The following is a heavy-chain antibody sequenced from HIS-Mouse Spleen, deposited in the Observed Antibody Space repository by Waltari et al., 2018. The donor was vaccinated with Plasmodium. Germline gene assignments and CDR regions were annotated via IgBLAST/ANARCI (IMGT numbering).Heavy chain of an antibody. CDR3: AREDILTGYYNDYWYFDL. Sequence: EVQLVESGGGLVKPGGSLRLSCAASGFPFSYSRLHGVRQAPGKGLEWVSSISSSSSYIYYADSVKGRFTISRDNAKNSLYLQMNSLRAEDTAVYYCAREDILTGYYNDYWYFDLWAVAPWSLSPQ. D-gene: IGHD3-9*01. V-gene: IGHV3-21*01. J-gene: IGHJ2*01. CDR1: GFPFSYSR. CDR2: ISSSSSYI.